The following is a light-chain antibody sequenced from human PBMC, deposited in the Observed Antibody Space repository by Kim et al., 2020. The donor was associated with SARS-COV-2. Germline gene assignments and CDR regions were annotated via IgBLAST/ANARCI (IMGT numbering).Light chain of an antibody. Sequence: SYELTQPPSVSVSPGQTAGITCSGDALPQQYAYWYQQKAGQTPLLLLYKDNQRPSGIPERFSGPSAGTTVTLTISGVQAEDEAEYYCQSADSSGISVLFG. CDR1: ALPQQY. V-gene: IGLV3-25*03. CDR3: QSADSSGISVL. J-gene: IGLJ2*01. CDR2: KDN.